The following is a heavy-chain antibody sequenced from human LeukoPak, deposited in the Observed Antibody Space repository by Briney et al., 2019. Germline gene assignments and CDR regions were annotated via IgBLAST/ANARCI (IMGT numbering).Heavy chain of an antibody. D-gene: IGHD3-10*01. CDR1: GFIFSNYA. CDR2: ISSSSSYI. CDR3: ARDNPALTYYYGSGSYCKGPFDY. V-gene: IGHV3-21*01. Sequence: GGSLRLCCAASGFIFSNYAMNWVRQAPGKGLEWVSSISSSSSYIYYADSVKGRFTISRDNAKNSLYLQMNSLRAEDTAVYYCARDNPALTYYYGSGSYCKGPFDYWGQGTLVTVSS. J-gene: IGHJ4*02.